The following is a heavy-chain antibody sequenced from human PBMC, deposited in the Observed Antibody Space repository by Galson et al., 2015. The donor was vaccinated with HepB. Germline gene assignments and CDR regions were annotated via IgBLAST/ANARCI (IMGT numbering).Heavy chain of an antibody. J-gene: IGHJ2*01. Sequence: LRLSCAASGFTVSSSYMSWVRQAPGKGLEWVSVIYGGGSTFYANSVRGRFTISRDKSKNTLYLQMNSLRADDTAVYYCARDLRPSSAWSNWYFDLWGRGTLVTVSS. D-gene: IGHD6-19*01. CDR3: ARDLRPSSAWSNWYFDL. V-gene: IGHV3-53*01. CDR1: GFTVSSSY. CDR2: IYGGGST.